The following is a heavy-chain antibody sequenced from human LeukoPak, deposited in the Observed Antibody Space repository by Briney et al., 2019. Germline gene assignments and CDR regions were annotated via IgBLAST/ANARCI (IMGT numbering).Heavy chain of an antibody. Sequence: SETLSLTCAVSGDFFTTSHWWSWVRQPPGKGLEWIGEISEGGMTNYNPSLQSRVTMSLDKSKRQFSLKLSSVTAADTAVYYCARGSSSWYDPPLDYWGQGTLVTVSS. V-gene: IGHV4-4*02. CDR1: GDFFTTSHW. CDR3: ARGSSSWYDPPLDY. CDR2: ISEGGMT. D-gene: IGHD6-13*01. J-gene: IGHJ4*02.